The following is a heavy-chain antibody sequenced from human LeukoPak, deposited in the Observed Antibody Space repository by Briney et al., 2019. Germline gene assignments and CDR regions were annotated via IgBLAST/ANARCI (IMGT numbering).Heavy chain of an antibody. J-gene: IGHJ4*02. Sequence: PGGSLTLSCAASGFTASSNYMSWVRQAPGKGLEWVSVIHSGDTTYYADSVKGRFTISRDNSKNTLYLQMNSLRAEDTAVYYCARDPTVGATRDYLDYWGQGTLVTVSS. D-gene: IGHD1-26*01. CDR2: IHSGDTT. CDR3: ARDPTVGATRDYLDY. V-gene: IGHV3-66*01. CDR1: GFTASSNY.